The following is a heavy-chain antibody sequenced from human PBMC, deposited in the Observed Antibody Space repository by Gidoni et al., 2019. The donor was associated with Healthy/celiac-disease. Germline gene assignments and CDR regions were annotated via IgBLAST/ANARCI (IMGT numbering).Heavy chain of an antibody. D-gene: IGHD3-9*01. CDR3: ARDKAWNDILTGYRHFDY. Sequence: QVQLVESGGGLVKPGGSRRLSCAASGFTFSDYYMSWIRQAPGKGLEWVSNISSSSSYTHYADSVKGRFTISRDNAKNSLYLQMNSLSAEDTAVYYWARDKAWNDILTGYRHFDYWGQGTLVTVSS. CDR2: ISSSSSYT. J-gene: IGHJ4*02. CDR1: GFTFSDYY. V-gene: IGHV3-11*06.